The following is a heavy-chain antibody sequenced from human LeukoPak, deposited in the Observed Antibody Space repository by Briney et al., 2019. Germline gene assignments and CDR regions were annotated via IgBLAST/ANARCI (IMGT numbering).Heavy chain of an antibody. Sequence: PGGSLRLSCAASGFTFSSYEMNCVRQAPGKGLEWVSYISSSGSTIYYADSVKGRFTISRDNAKNSLYLQMNSLRAEDTAVYNCARRTYYDILTGLDYWGQGTLVTVSS. V-gene: IGHV3-48*03. CDR2: ISSSGSTI. CDR1: GFTFSSYE. J-gene: IGHJ4*02. CDR3: ARRTYYDILTGLDY. D-gene: IGHD3-9*01.